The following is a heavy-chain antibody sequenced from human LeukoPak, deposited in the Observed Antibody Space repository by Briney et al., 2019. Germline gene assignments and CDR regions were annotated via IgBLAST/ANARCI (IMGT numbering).Heavy chain of an antibody. CDR2: LFHTRGA. J-gene: IGHJ4*02. V-gene: IGHV4-59*01. D-gene: IGHD3-3*01. CDR1: SGSISGYY. CDR3: ARDRGFTIFGVVNFDY. Sequence: SETLSLTCAVSSGSISGYYWSWNRQPPGRGVEWIGNLFHTRGAWYKSSLKSRVTTSVDTSKNEFSLKLSSVTAADTAVYYCARDRGFTIFGVVNFDYWGQGTLVTVSS.